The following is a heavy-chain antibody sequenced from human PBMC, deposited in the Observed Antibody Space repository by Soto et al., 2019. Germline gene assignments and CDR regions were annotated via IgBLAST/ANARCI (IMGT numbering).Heavy chain of an antibody. Sequence: SGPTLVNPTQTLTLTCTFSGFSLSTSGVGVGWIRQPPGKALEWLALIYWNDDKRYSPSLKGRLTITKDTSKNQVVLTMTNMDPVDTATYYCAHSALGIAAAGDYYYGMDVWGQGTTVTAP. CDR2: IYWNDDK. J-gene: IGHJ6*02. CDR1: GFSLSTSGVG. V-gene: IGHV2-5*01. CDR3: AHSALGIAAAGDYYYGMDV. D-gene: IGHD6-13*01.